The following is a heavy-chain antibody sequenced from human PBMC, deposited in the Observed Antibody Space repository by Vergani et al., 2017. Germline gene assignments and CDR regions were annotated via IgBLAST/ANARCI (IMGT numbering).Heavy chain of an antibody. CDR2: ISARYPST. V-gene: IGHV3-23*04. J-gene: IGHJ4*02. D-gene: IGHD3-22*01. CDR3: AGLSYDTTPYLQGGYDC. CDR1: GFTFDDYA. Sequence: EVQLVESGGGLVQPGRSLRLSCAASGFTFDDYAMHWVRQAPGKGLEWVSAISARYPSTYYADSVKGRFTISRDNSKNMLYLQMNSLRAEDTAVYYCAGLSYDTTPYLQGGYDCWGQGTLVSVSS.